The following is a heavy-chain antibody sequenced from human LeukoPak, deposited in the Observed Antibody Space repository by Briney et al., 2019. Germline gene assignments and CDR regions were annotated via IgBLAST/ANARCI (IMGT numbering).Heavy chain of an antibody. D-gene: IGHD6-6*01. V-gene: IGHV3-23*01. CDR2: IRGSGDIT. J-gene: IGHJ4*02. Sequence: GGSLRLSCAASGFTLSSYSIYWVRQAPGKGLEWVSGIRGSGDITYYADSVKGRFTISRDNSENTLHLQMSSLTVGDTAVYYCAKGRVFESILDCWGQGVLVTVSS. CDR3: AKGRVFESILDC. CDR1: GFTLSSYS.